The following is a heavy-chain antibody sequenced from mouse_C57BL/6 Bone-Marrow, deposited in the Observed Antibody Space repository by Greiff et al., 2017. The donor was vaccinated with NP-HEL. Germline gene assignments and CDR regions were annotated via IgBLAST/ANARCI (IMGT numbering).Heavy chain of an antibody. CDR3: ARRQLRLQFAY. V-gene: IGHV1-81*01. Sequence: VKLQESGAELARPGASVKLSCKASGYTFTSYGISWVKQRTGQGLEWIGEIYPRSGNTYYNEKFKGKATLTADKSSSTAYMELRSLTSEDSAVYFCARRQLRLQFAYWGQGTLVTVSA. J-gene: IGHJ3*01. CDR1: GYTFTSYG. CDR2: IYPRSGNT. D-gene: IGHD3-2*02.